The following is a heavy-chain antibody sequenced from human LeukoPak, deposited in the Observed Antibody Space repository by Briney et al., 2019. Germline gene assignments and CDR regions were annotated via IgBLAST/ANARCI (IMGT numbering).Heavy chain of an antibody. CDR1: GYSISSGYY. CDR3: ARVSSQQLK. V-gene: IGHV4-38-2*01. D-gene: IGHD6-13*01. J-gene: IGHJ4*02. Sequence: SETLALTCAVSGYSISSGYYRGWIRQPPGKGLEWIGSIYHSGSTYYNPSLKSRVTISVDTSKNQFSLKLSSVTAADTAVYYCARVSSQQLKWGQGTLVTVSS. CDR2: IYHSGST.